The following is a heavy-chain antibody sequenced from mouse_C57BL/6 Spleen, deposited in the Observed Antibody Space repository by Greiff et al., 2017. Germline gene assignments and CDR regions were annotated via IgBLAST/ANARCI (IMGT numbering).Heavy chain of an antibody. D-gene: IGHD4-1*01. V-gene: IGHV7-3*01. CDR2: IRNKANGYTT. CDR1: GFTFTDYY. J-gene: IGHJ1*03. CDR3: ARYNWDGYFDV. Sequence: EVMLVESGGGLVQPGGSLSLSCAASGFTFTDYYMSWVRQPPGEALEWLGFIRNKANGYTTEYSASVKGRFTISRDNSQSILYLQMNALRAEDSATYYCARYNWDGYFDVWGTGTTVTVSS.